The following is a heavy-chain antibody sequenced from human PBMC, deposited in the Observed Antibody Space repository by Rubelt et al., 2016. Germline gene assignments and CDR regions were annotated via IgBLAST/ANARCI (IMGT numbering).Heavy chain of an antibody. J-gene: IGHJ6*02. Sequence: LKPSETLSLTCAVYGGSFSGYYWSWIRQPPGKGLEWIGEINHSGSTNYNPSLKSRVTISVDTSKNQFSLKLSSVTAADTAVYYCARVGDYGGHDSHGQNYYYYGMDVWGQGTTVTVSS. CDR3: ARVGDYGGHDSHGQNYYYYGMDV. CDR1: GGSFSGYY. D-gene: IGHD4-23*01. CDR2: INHSGST. V-gene: IGHV4-34*01.